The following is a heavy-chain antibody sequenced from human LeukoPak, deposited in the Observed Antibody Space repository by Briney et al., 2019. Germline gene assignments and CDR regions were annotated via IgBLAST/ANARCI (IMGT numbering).Heavy chain of an antibody. D-gene: IGHD3-9*01. CDR2: INHSGST. Sequence: SETLSLTCTVSGGSISSSSYYWSWFRQPPGKGLEWIGEINHSGSTNYNPSLKSRVTISVDTSKNQFSLKLSSVTAADTAVYYCARRQNYDILTGYYFGYWYFDLWGRGTLVTVSS. V-gene: IGHV4-39*07. CDR3: ARRQNYDILTGYYFGYWYFDL. CDR1: GGSISSSSYY. J-gene: IGHJ2*01.